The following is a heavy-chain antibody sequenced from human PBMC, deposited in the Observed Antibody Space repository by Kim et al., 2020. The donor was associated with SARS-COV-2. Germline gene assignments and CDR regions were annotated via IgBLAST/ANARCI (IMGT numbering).Heavy chain of an antibody. D-gene: IGHD5-12*01. CDR3: ARDGRDGYNLFDY. Sequence: YNPSLKSRVTISVDTSKNQFSLKLSSVTAADTAVYCCARDGRDGYNLFDYWGQGTLVTVSS. V-gene: IGHV4-59*01. J-gene: IGHJ4*02.